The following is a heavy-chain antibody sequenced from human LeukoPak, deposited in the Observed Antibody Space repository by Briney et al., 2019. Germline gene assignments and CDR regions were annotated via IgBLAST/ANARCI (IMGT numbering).Heavy chain of an antibody. CDR1: GFTFSSYG. J-gene: IGHJ4*02. Sequence: AGGSLRLSCAASGFTFSSYGMHWVRQAPGKGLEWVAFIRYDGSNKYYADSVKGRFTISRDNSKNTLYLQMNSLRAEDTAVYYCAKDGDLPSSYFDYWGQGTLVTVSS. V-gene: IGHV3-30*02. CDR2: IRYDGSNK. CDR3: AKDGDLPSSYFDY. D-gene: IGHD7-27*01.